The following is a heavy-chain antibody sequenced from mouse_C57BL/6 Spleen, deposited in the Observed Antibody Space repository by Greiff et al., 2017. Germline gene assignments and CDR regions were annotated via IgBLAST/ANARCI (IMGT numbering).Heavy chain of an antibody. CDR2: IWSGGST. V-gene: IGHV2-2*01. D-gene: IGHD2-2*01. Sequence: QVHVKQSGPGLVQPSQSLSITCTVSGFSLTSYGVHWVRQSPGKGLEWLGVIWSGGSTDYNAAFISRLSISKDNSKSQVFFKMNSLQADDTAIYYCARNEESTMVTRGDLDYWGQGTTLTVSS. J-gene: IGHJ2*01. CDR3: ARNEESTMVTRGDLDY. CDR1: GFSLTSYG.